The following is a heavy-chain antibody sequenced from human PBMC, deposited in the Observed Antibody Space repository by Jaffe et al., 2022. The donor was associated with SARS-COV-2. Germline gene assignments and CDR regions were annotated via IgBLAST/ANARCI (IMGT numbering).Heavy chain of an antibody. J-gene: IGHJ6*03. V-gene: IGHV3-30*04. CDR3: ARGRRRNTMVRGVSPFGLYMDV. CDR1: GFTFSSYA. Sequence: QVQLVESGGGVVQPGRSLRLSCAASGFTFSSYAMHWVRQAPGKGLEWVAVISYDGSNKYYADSVKGRFTISRDNSKNTLYLQMNSLRAEDTAVYYCARGRRRNTMVRGVSPFGLYMDVWGKGTTVTVSS. CDR2: ISYDGSNK. D-gene: IGHD3-10*01.